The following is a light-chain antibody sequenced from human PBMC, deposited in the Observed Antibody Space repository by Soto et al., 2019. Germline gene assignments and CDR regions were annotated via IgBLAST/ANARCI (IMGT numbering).Light chain of an antibody. CDR3: QQSYSTLGT. Sequence: DIQMTQSPSSLSASVGDRVTITCRASQSISSYLTWYQQKPGKAPKLLIYAASSLQSGVPSRFSGSGSGTDFTLTISRLQPEDFATYYCQQSYSTLGTFGQGTKVEIK. J-gene: IGKJ1*01. CDR2: AAS. V-gene: IGKV1-39*01. CDR1: QSISSY.